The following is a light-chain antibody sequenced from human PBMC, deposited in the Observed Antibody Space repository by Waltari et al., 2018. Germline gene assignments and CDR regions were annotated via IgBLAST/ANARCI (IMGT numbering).Light chain of an antibody. CDR3: HQYNSGPPWT. V-gene: IGKV3-15*01. Sequence: EKVLTQSPGTLSVSPGERVTLSCRANESVSRNLAWYQQEPGQAPRLLIFDASTRATGSPGGCSGGGSGTECTLSSGSLQSEELAGYYCHQYNSGPPWTFGQGTKVEMK. CDR2: DAS. J-gene: IGKJ1*01. CDR1: ESVSRN.